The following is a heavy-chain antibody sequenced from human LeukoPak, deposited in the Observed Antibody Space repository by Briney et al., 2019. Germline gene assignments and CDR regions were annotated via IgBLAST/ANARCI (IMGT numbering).Heavy chain of an antibody. Sequence: SETLSLTCAVSGGSISSSNWWSWVRRPPGKGLEWIGEIYHSGSTNYNPSLKSRVTISVDKSKNQFSLKLSSVTAADTAVYYCARDEVGSSWLDYWGQGTLVTVSS. V-gene: IGHV4-4*02. CDR1: GGSISSSNW. CDR2: IYHSGST. D-gene: IGHD6-13*01. CDR3: ARDEVGSSWLDY. J-gene: IGHJ4*02.